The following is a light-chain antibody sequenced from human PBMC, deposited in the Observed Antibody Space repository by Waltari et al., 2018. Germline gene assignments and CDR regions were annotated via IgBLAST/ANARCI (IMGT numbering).Light chain of an antibody. J-gene: IGLJ2*01. CDR2: DTN. V-gene: IGLV7-46*01. Sequence: QAVVTQEPSLTVSPGGTVTLTCGSSPGALTSGHYPSWFQQKPGQAPRTLIYDTNTTHPWTPARFSGSLLGGKAALTLSGAQPEDEAEYYCMLSYSGAWVFGGGTKVTVL. CDR1: PGALTSGHY. CDR3: MLSYSGAWV.